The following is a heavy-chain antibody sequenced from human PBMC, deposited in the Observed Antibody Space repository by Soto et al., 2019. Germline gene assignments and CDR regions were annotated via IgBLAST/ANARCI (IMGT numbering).Heavy chain of an antibody. CDR3: ARISSSGWYPDY. V-gene: IGHV2-70*11. CDR2: IDWDDDK. J-gene: IGHJ4*02. D-gene: IGHD6-19*01. Sequence: SGPTLVNPTQTLTLTCTFSGFSLSTSGMCVSWIRQPPGKALEWLARIDWDDDKYYSTSLKTRLTISKDTSKNQVVLTMTNMDPVDTATYYCARISSSGWYPDYWGQGTLVTVSS. CDR1: GFSLSTSGMC.